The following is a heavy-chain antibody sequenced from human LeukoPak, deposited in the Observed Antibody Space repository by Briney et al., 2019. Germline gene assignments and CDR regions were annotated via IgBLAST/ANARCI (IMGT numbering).Heavy chain of an antibody. D-gene: IGHD6-13*01. CDR2: ISGHNGNT. CDR1: GYSFNKFG. V-gene: IGHV1-18*01. CDR3: ARDIAPSGSWWFDS. Sequence: ASVKVSCKASGYSFNKFGISWVRQAPGRGLEWMGWISGHNGNTDSAQNFRGRVTMTRDTSISTAYMQLGGLKSDDTAVYYCARDIAPSGSWWFDSWGQGTLVSVSS. J-gene: IGHJ5*01.